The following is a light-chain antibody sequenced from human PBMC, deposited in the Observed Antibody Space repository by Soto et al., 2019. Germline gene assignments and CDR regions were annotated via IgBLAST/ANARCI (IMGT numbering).Light chain of an antibody. CDR1: ESISNW. V-gene: IGKV1-5*03. CDR3: QQYSTYWS. CDR2: KTS. J-gene: IGKJ1*01. Sequence: DIQMTQSPSTLSASVGDRVTITCRASESISNWLAWFQQKPGKAPKLLNHKTSTLESGVPSRFSGSGSGTEFTLTISSLQPDDFATYFCQQYSTYWSFGQGTKVEIK.